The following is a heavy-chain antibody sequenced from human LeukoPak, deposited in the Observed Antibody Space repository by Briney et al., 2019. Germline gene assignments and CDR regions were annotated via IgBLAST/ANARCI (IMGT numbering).Heavy chain of an antibody. J-gene: IGHJ4*02. D-gene: IGHD4-17*01. CDR3: AKIAPWGAVTTTDGFDY. V-gene: IGHV3-23*01. CDR2: IRDSGAAT. Sequence: GGSLRLSCAASGFSFSNYAMSWVRQAPGKGLEWVSSIRDSGAATYYADSVKGRFTISRDNSKNTLYLQLNSLGAEDTAVYYCAKIAPWGAVTTTDGFDYWGQGTLVTVSS. CDR1: GFSFSNYA.